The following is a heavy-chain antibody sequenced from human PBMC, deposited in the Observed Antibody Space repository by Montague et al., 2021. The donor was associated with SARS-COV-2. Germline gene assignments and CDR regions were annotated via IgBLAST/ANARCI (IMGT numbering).Heavy chain of an antibody. J-gene: IGHJ4*02. CDR3: VEIVGAADY. CDR1: GGSISSSSYY. D-gene: IGHD1-26*01. Sequence: SETLSLTCTVSGGSISSSSYYWGWIRQPPGKGLEWIGSIYYSGGTYYNPSLKSRVTISVDTSKSQFSLKLSSVTAADTAVYYCVEIVGAADYWGQGTLVTVSS. V-gene: IGHV4-39*01. CDR2: IYYSGGT.